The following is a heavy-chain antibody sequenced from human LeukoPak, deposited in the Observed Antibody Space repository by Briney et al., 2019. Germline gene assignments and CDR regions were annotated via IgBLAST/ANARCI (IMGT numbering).Heavy chain of an antibody. CDR2: VSSDSHFI. V-gene: IGHV3-21*01. Sequence: GSLRLSCAGTGFTFSTYSMNWVRQTPDKGLEWVSSVSSDSHFIFYADSVEGRFTISRDNAKNSLYLQMNSLRAEDTAVYYCASFVGSGHKYWGQGTLVTVSS. D-gene: IGHD2-15*01. CDR1: GFTFSTYS. J-gene: IGHJ4*02. CDR3: ASFVGSGHKY.